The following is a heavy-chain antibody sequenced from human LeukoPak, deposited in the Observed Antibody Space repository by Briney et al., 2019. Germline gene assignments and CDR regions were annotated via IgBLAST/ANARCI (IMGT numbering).Heavy chain of an antibody. CDR3: ARGQTNRLLWIGESLSNINPFDY. CDR2: ISGYNGYT. CDR1: GYTFTRYA. Sequence: PTASVKVSCKASGYTFTRYAISWVRQAPGQGLEWMGWISGYNGYTNYAQKFQGRVTMTTETSTSTAYMELRSLRSDDTAFYFCARGQTNRLLWIGESLSNINPFDYWGQGTLVTVSS. D-gene: IGHD3-10*01. J-gene: IGHJ4*02. V-gene: IGHV1-18*01.